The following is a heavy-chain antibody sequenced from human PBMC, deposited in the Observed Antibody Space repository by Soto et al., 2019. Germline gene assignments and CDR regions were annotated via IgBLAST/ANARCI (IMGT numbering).Heavy chain of an antibody. CDR3: AKVYCSGGSCYGIGPLDY. Sequence: PGGSLRLSCEASGFTFSSYSMNWVRQAPGRGLEWVSYIKRTSDIIYYADSVRGRFTISRDNAKNSLYLQMNSLRDEDTALYYCAKVYCSGGSCYGIGPLDYWGQGTLVTVSS. CDR1: GFTFSSYS. J-gene: IGHJ4*02. CDR2: IKRTSDII. V-gene: IGHV3-48*02. D-gene: IGHD2-15*01.